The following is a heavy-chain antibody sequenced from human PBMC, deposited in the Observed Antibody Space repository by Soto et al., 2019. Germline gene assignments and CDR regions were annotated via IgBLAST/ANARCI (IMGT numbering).Heavy chain of an antibody. D-gene: IGHD3-22*01. V-gene: IGHV1-18*01. J-gene: IGHJ5*02. CDR2: ISAYNGNT. CDR3: ARGVPDHYYDSSGYYVASFDP. Sequence: ASVKVSCKASGYTFTSYGISWVRQAPGQGLEWMGWISAYNGNTNYAQKLQGRVTMTTDTSTSTAYMELRSLRSDDTAVYYCARGVPDHYYDSSGYYVASFDPWGQGTLVTV. CDR1: GYTFTSYG.